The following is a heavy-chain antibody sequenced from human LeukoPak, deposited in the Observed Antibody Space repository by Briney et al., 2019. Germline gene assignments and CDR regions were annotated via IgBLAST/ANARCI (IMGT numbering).Heavy chain of an antibody. CDR3: ASDKGYSNNYFDY. Sequence: SETLSLTCAVYGGSFSGYCWSWIRQPPGKGLEWIASIYYSGSTYYNSSLKSRVTISVDTSRNQFSLKLSSVTAADTALYYCASDKGYSNNYFDYWGQGTLVTVSS. CDR2: IYYSGST. CDR1: GGSFSGYC. J-gene: IGHJ4*01. D-gene: IGHD6-13*01. V-gene: IGHV4-34*01.